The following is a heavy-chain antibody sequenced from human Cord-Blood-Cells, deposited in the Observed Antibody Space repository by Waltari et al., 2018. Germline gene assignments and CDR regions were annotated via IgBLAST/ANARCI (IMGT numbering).Heavy chain of an antibody. CDR1: GFTSSNAW. J-gene: IGHJ4*02. V-gene: IGHV3-15*01. CDR2: IKSKTDGGTT. Sequence: EVQLVESGGGLVKPGGSLRRSGAASGFTSSNAWLSVVRQAPGKGLEWVGRIKSKTDGGTTDYAAPVKGRFTISRDDSKNTLYLQMNSLKTEDTAGYYCTTDLDTMVRGVDYWGQGTLVTVSS. D-gene: IGHD3-10*01. CDR3: TTDLDTMVRGVDY.